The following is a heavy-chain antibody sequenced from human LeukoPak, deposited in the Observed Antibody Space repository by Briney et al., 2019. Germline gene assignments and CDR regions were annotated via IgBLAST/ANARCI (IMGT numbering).Heavy chain of an antibody. CDR2: INHSGST. D-gene: IGHD5-24*01. J-gene: IGHJ3*02. Sequence: SETLSLTCAAYGGSFSGYYWSWIRQPPGKGLEWIGEINHSGSTNYNPSPKSRVTISVDKSKNQFSLKLSSVTAADTAVYYCARAVEMAPGGDAFDIWGQGTMVTVSS. CDR3: ARAVEMAPGGDAFDI. V-gene: IGHV4-34*01. CDR1: GGSFSGYY.